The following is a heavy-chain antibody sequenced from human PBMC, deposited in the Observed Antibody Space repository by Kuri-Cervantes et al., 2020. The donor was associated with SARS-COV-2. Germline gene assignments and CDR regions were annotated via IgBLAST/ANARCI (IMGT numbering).Heavy chain of an antibody. CDR3: ARDGRAPWVAFDI. Sequence: ASVKVSCKASGYSLSTYDINWVRQAPGQGLEWMGIINPSGGSTSYAQKFQGRVTMTRDTSTSTVYMELSSLRSEDTAVYYCARDGRAPWVAFDIWGQGTMVTVSS. CDR1: GYSLSTYD. CDR2: INPSGGST. J-gene: IGHJ3*02. D-gene: IGHD1-26*01. V-gene: IGHV1-46*01.